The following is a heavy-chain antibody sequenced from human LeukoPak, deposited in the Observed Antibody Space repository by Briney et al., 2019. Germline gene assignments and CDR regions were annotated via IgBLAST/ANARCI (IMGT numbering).Heavy chain of an antibody. Sequence: SQTLSLTCAVSGGSISSGGYSRSWIRQPPGRGLEWIAYIYHSGSTYCNPSLKSRVTISVDRSKNQFSLKLSSVTAADTAVYYWARGGGYCSSTSCYGKLPFNWFDPWGQGTLVTVSS. J-gene: IGHJ5*02. D-gene: IGHD2-2*01. V-gene: IGHV4-30-2*01. CDR3: ARGGGYCSSTSCYGKLPFNWFDP. CDR2: IYHSGST. CDR1: GGSISSGGYS.